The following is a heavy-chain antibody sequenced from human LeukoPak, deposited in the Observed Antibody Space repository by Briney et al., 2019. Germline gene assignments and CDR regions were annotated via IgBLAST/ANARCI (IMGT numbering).Heavy chain of an antibody. Sequence: NRGESLQISCKGSGYSFTSYWIGWVRQLPGKGLEWMGIIYPGDSDTRYSPSFQGQVTISADKSISTAYLQWSSLKASDTAMYYCARLGGIVGATRNIDYWGQGTLVTVSS. CDR2: IYPGDSDT. D-gene: IGHD1-26*01. J-gene: IGHJ4*02. V-gene: IGHV5-51*01. CDR1: GYSFTSYW. CDR3: ARLGGIVGATRNIDY.